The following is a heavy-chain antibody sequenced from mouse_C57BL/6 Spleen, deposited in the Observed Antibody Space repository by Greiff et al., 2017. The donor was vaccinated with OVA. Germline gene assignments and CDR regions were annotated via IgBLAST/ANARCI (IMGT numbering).Heavy chain of an antibody. CDR3: AKSDSVVEEVWVAY. J-gene: IGHJ3*01. CDR2: IYPGSGST. CDR1: GYTFTSYW. V-gene: IGHV1-55*01. Sequence: QVQLQQPGAELVKPGASVKMSCKASGYTFTSYWITWVKQRPGQGLEWIGDIYPGSGSTNYNEKFKSKATLTVDTSSSTAYMKLSSLTSEDSAVYYCAKSDSVVEEVWVAYWGQGTLVTVSA. D-gene: IGHD1-1*01.